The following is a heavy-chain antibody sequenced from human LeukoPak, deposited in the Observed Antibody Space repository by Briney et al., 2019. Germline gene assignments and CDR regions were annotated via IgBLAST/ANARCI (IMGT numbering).Heavy chain of an antibody. J-gene: IGHJ4*02. Sequence: GGSLRLSCAASGFTFSSYGMHWVRQAPGKGLEWVAVIWYDGSNKYYADSVKGRFTISRDNSKNTLYLQMNSLRAEDTAVYYCARAGNDFWSGCWFDYWGQGTLVNVSS. CDR1: GFTFSSYG. V-gene: IGHV3-33*01. D-gene: IGHD3-3*01. CDR3: ARAGNDFWSGCWFDY. CDR2: IWYDGSNK.